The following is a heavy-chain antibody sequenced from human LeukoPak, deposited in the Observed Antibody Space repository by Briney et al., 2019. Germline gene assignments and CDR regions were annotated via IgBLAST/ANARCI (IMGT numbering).Heavy chain of an antibody. CDR1: GFTVSSNY. CDR2: IYSGGST. CDR3: ARGGSYLSAFDI. Sequence: PGGSLRLSCAASGFTVSSNYMSWVRQAPGKGLEWVSIIYSGGSTFYADSVKGRFTISRDNSKNTLYLQTNSLRAEDTAVYYCARGGSYLSAFDIWGQGTMVTVSS. J-gene: IGHJ3*02. V-gene: IGHV3-53*01. D-gene: IGHD1-26*01.